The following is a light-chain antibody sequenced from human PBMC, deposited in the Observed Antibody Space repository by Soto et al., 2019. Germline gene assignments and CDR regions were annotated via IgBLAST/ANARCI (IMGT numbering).Light chain of an antibody. V-gene: IGLV2-11*01. Sequence: QSALTQPRSVSGSPGQSVTISCTGTSSDVGGYNYVSWYQQHPGKAPNVMIYDVSQRPSGVPDRYSGSKPGNTASLTISGLKDEDETDYYCCSYAGSPRYVFGTGTKLTVL. CDR1: SSDVGGYNY. CDR3: CSYAGSPRYV. CDR2: DVS. J-gene: IGLJ1*01.